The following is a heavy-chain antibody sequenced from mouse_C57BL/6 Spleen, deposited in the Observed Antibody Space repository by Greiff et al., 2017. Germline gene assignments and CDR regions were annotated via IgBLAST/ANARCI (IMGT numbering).Heavy chain of an antibody. D-gene: IGHD2-13*01. V-gene: IGHV1-12*01. Sequence: LQQSGAELVRPGASVKMSCKASGYTFTSYNMHWVKQTPRQGLEWIGAIYPGNGDTYYNQKFMGKAPLTVTKSYRTAYMQLSSQTSEDSGVYFCARGGGDVDAMDYWGQGTSVTVSS. J-gene: IGHJ4*01. CDR1: GYTFTSYN. CDR2: IYPGNGDT. CDR3: ARGGGDVDAMDY.